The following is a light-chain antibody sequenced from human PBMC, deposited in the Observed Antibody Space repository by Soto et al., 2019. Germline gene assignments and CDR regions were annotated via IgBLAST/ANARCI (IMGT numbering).Light chain of an antibody. J-gene: IGKJ4*01. CDR3: QEYNNWRPIT. CDR2: GAS. Sequence: IVMTQSPATLSVSPGERATLSCRASQSISSKLAWYQQKPGQAPRLLIYGASTRSTGIPVRFSGSGSGTEVTLTITSLQSEDFAVYYCQEYNNWRPITFGGGTKVEIK. CDR1: QSISSK. V-gene: IGKV3-15*01.